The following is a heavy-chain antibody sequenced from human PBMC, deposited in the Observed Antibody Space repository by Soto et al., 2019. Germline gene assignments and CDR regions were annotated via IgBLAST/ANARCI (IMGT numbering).Heavy chain of an antibody. J-gene: IGHJ5*02. V-gene: IGHV3-23*01. CDR3: AKDESIAGAGPNWFDP. Sequence: GGSLRLSCAASGFTFSSYAMSWVRQAPGKGLEWVSAISGSGGSTYYADSVKGRFTISRDNAKNSLYLQMNSLRAEDTALYYCAKDESIAGAGPNWFDPWGQGTLVTVSS. D-gene: IGHD6-19*01. CDR1: GFTFSSYA. CDR2: ISGSGGST.